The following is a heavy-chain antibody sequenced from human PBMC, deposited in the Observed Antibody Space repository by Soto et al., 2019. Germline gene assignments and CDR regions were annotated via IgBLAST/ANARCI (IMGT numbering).Heavy chain of an antibody. CDR2: IYYSGST. D-gene: IGHD6-13*01. CDR1: GGSLSSYY. CDR3: ARRYSSSFDY. Sequence: KSSETLSLTCVVSGGSLSSYYWSWIRQPPGKGLEWIGYIYYSGSTNYNPSLKSRVTISVDTSKNQFSLKLSSVTAADTAVYYCARRYSSSFDYWGQGTLVTVSS. J-gene: IGHJ4*02. V-gene: IGHV4-59*08.